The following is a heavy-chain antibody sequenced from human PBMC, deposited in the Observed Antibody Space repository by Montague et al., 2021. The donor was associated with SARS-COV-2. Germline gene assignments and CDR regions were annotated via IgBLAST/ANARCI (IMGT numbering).Heavy chain of an antibody. D-gene: IGHD3-22*01. CDR3: ARGGYYDNTGYYSDYYYNMDV. J-gene: IGHJ6*02. CDR1: GGSIDSFY. CDR2: ILHSGRT. V-gene: IGHV4-59*01. Sequence: SETLSLTCTVSGGSIDSFYWSWIRRPPGKGLEWIGCILHSGRTYYNPSLKSRVSMSVDTSKNQVSLRLSSLTAADTAVYYCARGGYYDNTGYYSDYYYNMDVWGQGTTVTVSS.